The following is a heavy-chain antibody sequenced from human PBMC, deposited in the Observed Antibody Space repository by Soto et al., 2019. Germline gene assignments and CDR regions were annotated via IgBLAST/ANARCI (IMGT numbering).Heavy chain of an antibody. CDR2: ISHGGST. D-gene: IGHD1-20*01. V-gene: IGHV4-4*02. CDR3: AREVSGIQAFDY. J-gene: IGHJ4*02. CDR1: GGSINSSYW. Sequence: QVQLQESGPGLVKPSETLSLTCVVSGGSINSSYWWNWVRQPPGKGLEWIGEISHGGSTNFNPSPXRXXTISVDKSKTHLSLTLDSVTAADTAVYYCAREVSGIQAFDYWGQGTLVTVSS.